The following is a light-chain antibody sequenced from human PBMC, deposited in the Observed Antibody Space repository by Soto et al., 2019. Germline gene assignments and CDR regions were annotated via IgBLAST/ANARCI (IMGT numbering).Light chain of an antibody. J-gene: IGKJ4*01. CDR3: QQYNYWPLT. Sequence: EVVMTQSPATLSVSPGETATLSCRASQSLTTYLAWYQQKPDQAPRLLIYGISTRATDIPARFSGSGSGTEFTLTISSPQSEDFAVYYCQQYNYWPLTFGGGTKVDNK. CDR2: GIS. V-gene: IGKV3-15*01. CDR1: QSLTTY.